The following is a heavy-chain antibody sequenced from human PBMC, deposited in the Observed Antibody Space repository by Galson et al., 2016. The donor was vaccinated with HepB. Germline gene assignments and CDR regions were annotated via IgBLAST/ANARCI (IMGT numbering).Heavy chain of an antibody. CDR3: ARHALNYYDNSGYHY. CDR2: IYPDDSEA. D-gene: IGHD3-22*01. CDR1: GYRFATTW. V-gene: IGHV5-51*01. Sequence: QSGAEVKKPGESLKISCKGPGYRFATTWIGWVRQMPGKGLEWMGIIYPDDSEARYSPSFQGQVTMSADKSISTVYLQWSSLKASDTAMYYCARHALNYYDNSGYHYWGQGTLITVSS. J-gene: IGHJ4*01.